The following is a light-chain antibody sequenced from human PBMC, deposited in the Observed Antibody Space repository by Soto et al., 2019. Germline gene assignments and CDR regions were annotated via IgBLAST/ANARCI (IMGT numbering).Light chain of an antibody. J-gene: IGLJ1*01. CDR2: EVS. Sequence: SVLTQPASVSGSPGQSITISCTGTSSDIGTYNYVSWYQQHPGKAPKLMLYEVSNRPSGVSNRFFGSKSGNTASLTISGLQAEDEADYFCNSYTSSSTLYVFGTGTKVTVL. V-gene: IGLV2-14*01. CDR3: NSYTSSSTLYV. CDR1: SSDIGTYNY.